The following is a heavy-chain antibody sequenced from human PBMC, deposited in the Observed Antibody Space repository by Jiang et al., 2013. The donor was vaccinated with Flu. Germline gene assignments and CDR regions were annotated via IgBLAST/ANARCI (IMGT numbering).Heavy chain of an antibody. CDR3: ARDGWGYCSSTSCYEGDYYYYYGMDV. CDR1: GGTFSSYA. CDR2: IIPIFGTA. V-gene: IGHV1-69*01. Sequence: CGAEVKKPGSSVKVSCKASGGTFSSYAISWVRQAPGQGLEWMGGIIPIFGTANYAQKFQGRVTITADESTSTAYMELSSLRSEDTAVYYCARDGWGYCSSTSCYEGDYYYYYGMDV. J-gene: IGHJ6*01. D-gene: IGHD2-2*01.